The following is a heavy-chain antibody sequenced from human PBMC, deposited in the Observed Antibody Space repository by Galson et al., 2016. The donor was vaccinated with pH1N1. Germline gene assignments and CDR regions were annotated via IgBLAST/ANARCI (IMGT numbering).Heavy chain of an antibody. CDR2: ISGSGGRK. Sequence: SLRLSCAASGFTFTNYAIHWVRQAPGKGLEWVSSISGSGGRKHYADSVRGRFIISRDNSKNTLYLQMNSLRAGDTALYFCAKGGYGDYGLDVFDIWGQGTMVIVSS. D-gene: IGHD4-17*01. CDR1: GFTFTNYA. V-gene: IGHV3-23*01. CDR3: AKGGYGDYGLDVFDI. J-gene: IGHJ3*02.